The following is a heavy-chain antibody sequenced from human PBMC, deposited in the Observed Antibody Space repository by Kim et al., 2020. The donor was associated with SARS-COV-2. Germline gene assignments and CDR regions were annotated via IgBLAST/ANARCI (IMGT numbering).Heavy chain of an antibody. CDR3: ARARGSGWFKYYFDY. CDR2: ISSSSSYT. V-gene: IGHV3-11*05. Sequence: GGSLRLSCAASGFTFSDYYMSWIRQAPGKGLEWVSYISSSSSYTNYADSVKGRFTISRDNAKNSLYLQMNSLRAEDTAVYYCARARGSGWFKYYFDYWGQGTLVTVSS. J-gene: IGHJ4*02. D-gene: IGHD6-19*01. CDR1: GFTFSDYY.